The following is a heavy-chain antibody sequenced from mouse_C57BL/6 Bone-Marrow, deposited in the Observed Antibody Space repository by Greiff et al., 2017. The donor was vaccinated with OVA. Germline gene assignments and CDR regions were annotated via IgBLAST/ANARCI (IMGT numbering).Heavy chain of an antibody. CDR2: IYPGDGDT. D-gene: IGHD4-1*01. Sequence: VQRVESGPELVKPGASVKISCKASGYAFSSSWMNWVKQRPGKGLEWIGRIYPGDGDTNYNGKFKGKATLTADKSSSTAYMQLSSLTSEDSAVYFCARGTGTFAWFAYWGQGTLVTVSA. V-gene: IGHV1-82*01. CDR3: ARGTGTFAWFAY. CDR1: GYAFSSSW. J-gene: IGHJ3*01.